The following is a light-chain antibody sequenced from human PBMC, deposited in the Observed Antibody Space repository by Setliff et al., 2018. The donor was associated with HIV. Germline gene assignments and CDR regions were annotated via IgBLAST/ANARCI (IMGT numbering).Light chain of an antibody. V-gene: IGLV2-14*03. J-gene: IGLJ1*01. CDR2: NNT. CDR1: SSDLGGYNF. CDR3: SSYTSSSTYV. Sequence: QSALAQPASVSGSPGQPITISCTGTSSDLGGYNFVSWYQQYPGEAPKLIISNNTKRPSGVSDRFSASKSGNTASLTISGLRAEDEADYYCSSYTSSSTYVFGLGTKGTVL.